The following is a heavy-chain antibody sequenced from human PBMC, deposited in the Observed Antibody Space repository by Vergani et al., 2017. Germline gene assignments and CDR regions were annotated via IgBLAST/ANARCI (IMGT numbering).Heavy chain of an antibody. CDR2: VSGSSATP. Sequence: EVQMVESGGGLVKPGGSLRLSCVASGFPFSHYSMNWVRQAPGKGLELVSSVSGSSATPYYADSVKGRFIISRDNSKNTLHLQMNSLRADDTAVYYCTKGSRGYTGYFFDYWGQGTLATVSS. V-gene: IGHV3-23*04. D-gene: IGHD5-12*01. CDR1: GFPFSHYS. CDR3: TKGSRGYTGYFFDY. J-gene: IGHJ4*02.